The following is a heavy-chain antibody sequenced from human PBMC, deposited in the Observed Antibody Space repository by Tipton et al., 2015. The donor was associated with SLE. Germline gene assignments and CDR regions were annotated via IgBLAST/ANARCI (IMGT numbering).Heavy chain of an antibody. V-gene: IGHV4-59*11. J-gene: IGHJ4*02. CDR3: ARAGSSGWYGY. D-gene: IGHD6-19*01. CDR2: MHYSGDT. CDR1: GGSFSSHY. Sequence: TLSLTCTVSGGSFSSHYWSRIRQSPGKGLEWIGYMHYSGDTNYNPSLKSRVTVSIDTSKNQFSLKLSSVTAADTAVYYCARAGSSGWYGYWGQGTLVTVSS.